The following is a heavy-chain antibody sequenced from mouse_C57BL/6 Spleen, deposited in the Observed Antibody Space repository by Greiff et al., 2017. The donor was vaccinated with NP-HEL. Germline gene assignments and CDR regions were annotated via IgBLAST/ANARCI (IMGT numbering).Heavy chain of an antibody. CDR1: GYTFTSYW. J-gene: IGHJ3*01. V-gene: IGHV1-52*01. CDR2: IDPSDSET. D-gene: IGHD1-1*01. CDR3: ARGDYYDEGAWFAY. Sequence: QVQLKQPGAELVRPGSSVKLSCKASGYTFTSYWMHWVKQRPIQGLEWIGNIDPSDSETHYNQKFKDKATLTVDKSSSTAYMQLSSLTSEDSAVYYCARGDYYDEGAWFAYWGQGTLVTVSA.